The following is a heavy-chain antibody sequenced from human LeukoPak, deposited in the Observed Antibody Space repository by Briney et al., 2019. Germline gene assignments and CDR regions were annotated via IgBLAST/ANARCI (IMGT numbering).Heavy chain of an antibody. CDR3: ARVLPYNWNDYFDY. D-gene: IGHD1-1*01. CDR1: GFTFSTYS. J-gene: IGHJ4*02. Sequence: PGGSLRLSCAASGFTFSTYSMNWVRQAPGKGLEWVSVISSSSSYMYYADSVKGRFTISRDNAKNSLYLQMNSLRAEDTAVYYCARVLPYNWNDYFDYWGQGTLVTVSS. V-gene: IGHV3-21*01. CDR2: ISSSSSYM.